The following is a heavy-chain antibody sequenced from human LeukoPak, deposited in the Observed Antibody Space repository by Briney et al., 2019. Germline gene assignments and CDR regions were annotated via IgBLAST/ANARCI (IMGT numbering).Heavy chain of an antibody. V-gene: IGHV3-23*01. D-gene: IGHD1-26*01. Sequence: GGSLRLPCAASEFTFSNYAMSWVRQAPGKGLEWVSGSTGTGYSTYYADSVKGRFTISRDNSKNTLYLQMNSLRAEDTAVYYCVKGVRMVVTSALDIWGQGTMVTVSS. CDR1: EFTFSNYA. J-gene: IGHJ3*02. CDR2: STGTGYST. CDR3: VKGVRMVVTSALDI.